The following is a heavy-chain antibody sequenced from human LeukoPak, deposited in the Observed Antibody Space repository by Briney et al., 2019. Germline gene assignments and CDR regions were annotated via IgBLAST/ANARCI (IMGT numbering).Heavy chain of an antibody. Sequence: PGGSLRLSCAASGFTFSSADLHWVRQVTGKGLEWVSAIGTGGDTYYADSVRGRFTISRDNAKNSLYLQMNSRRTEDTAVYYCVREPAQHLAPLDWYFDLWGRATLVTVSS. CDR2: IGTGGDT. CDR1: GFTFSSAD. J-gene: IGHJ2*01. CDR3: VREPAQHLAPLDWYFDL. V-gene: IGHV3-13*01. D-gene: IGHD6-13*01.